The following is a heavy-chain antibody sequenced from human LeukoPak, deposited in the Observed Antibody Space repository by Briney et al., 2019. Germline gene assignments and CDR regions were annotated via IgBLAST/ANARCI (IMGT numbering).Heavy chain of an antibody. D-gene: IGHD6-19*01. V-gene: IGHV1-8*01. CDR1: GYTFTSYD. J-gene: IGHJ4*02. CDR3: ARGYSRTSSGHTLMGY. Sequence: ASVKVSCKASGYTFTSYDINWVRQATGQGLEWMGWMNPNSGNTGYAQKFQGRVTMTRNTSISTAYMELSSLRSEDTAVYYCARGYSRTSSGHTLMGYWGQGTLVTVSS. CDR2: MNPNSGNT.